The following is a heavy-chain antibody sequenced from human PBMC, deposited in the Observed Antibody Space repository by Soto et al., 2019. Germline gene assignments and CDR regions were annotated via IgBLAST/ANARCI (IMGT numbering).Heavy chain of an antibody. J-gene: IGHJ4*02. CDR2: ISNDGSST. Sequence: QVQLVESGGGVVQPGRSLRLSCAASGFTFSSLGMHWVRQAPGKGLEWVAIISNDGSSTYYADSVKGRFTISRDNSKNTLDLQLNSLRTEDTAIYHCVKEIGDSNDYPLDYWGQGTLVTVSS. CDR3: VKEIGDSNDYPLDY. V-gene: IGHV3-30*18. D-gene: IGHD3-16*01. CDR1: GFTFSSLG.